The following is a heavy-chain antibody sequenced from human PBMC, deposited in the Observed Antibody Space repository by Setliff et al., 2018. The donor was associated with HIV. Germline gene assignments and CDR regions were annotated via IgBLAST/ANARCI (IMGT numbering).Heavy chain of an antibody. Sequence: GGSLRLSCAASGFNFSSHTMNWIRQAPGKGLEWVTFIRHDGINEDYRDSVKGRFSVSRDNSKNMLYLEMTSLRAEDTAVYYCARDDAVGGGYLDYWGQGTLVTVSS. CDR1: GFNFSSHT. CDR2: IRHDGINE. V-gene: IGHV3-30*02. CDR3: ARDDAVGGGYLDY. D-gene: IGHD6-19*01. J-gene: IGHJ4*02.